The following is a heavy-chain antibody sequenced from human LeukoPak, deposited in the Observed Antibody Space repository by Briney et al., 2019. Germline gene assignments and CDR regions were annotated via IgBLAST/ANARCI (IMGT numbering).Heavy chain of an antibody. D-gene: IGHD6-13*01. CDR2: ISYDGSNK. CDR1: GFTFSSYG. V-gene: IGHV3-30*03. J-gene: IGHJ4*02. Sequence: PGGSLRLSCAASGFTFSSYGMHWVRQAPGKGLEWVAVISYDGSNKYYADSVKGRFTISRDNAKNSLYLQMNSLRADDTAVYYCARDPRQMVEEGFDYWGQGTLVTVSS. CDR3: ARDPRQMVEEGFDY.